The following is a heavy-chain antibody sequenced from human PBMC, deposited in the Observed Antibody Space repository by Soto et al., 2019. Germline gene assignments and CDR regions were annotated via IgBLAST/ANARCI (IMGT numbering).Heavy chain of an antibody. CDR1: GGSITSDYW. CDR3: ARRVIRATGGGFDF. Sequence: QVQLQESGPGLVNPSGTLSLTCAVSGGSITSDYWWPWIRQPPGKGLERVGEICNDVRTAYRPSLKSRVIIWSDKSNNHFSLRLSSVTAADSAEYYCARRVIRATGGGFDFWGQGTMVTVST. D-gene: IGHD3-16*01. V-gene: IGHV4-4*02. CDR2: ICNDVRT. J-gene: IGHJ3*01.